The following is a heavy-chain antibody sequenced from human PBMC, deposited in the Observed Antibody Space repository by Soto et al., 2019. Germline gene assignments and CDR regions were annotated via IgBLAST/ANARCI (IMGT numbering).Heavy chain of an antibody. D-gene: IGHD3-22*01. Sequence: ASVKVSCKASGYTFTSYYMHWVRQAPGQGLEWMGIINPSGGSTSYAQKFQGRLTLTADTSTRTASMELSSLRSEDTAVYYCAISTYDNKFYYYGMDVWGQGTTVTVSS. J-gene: IGHJ6*02. CDR1: GYTFTSYY. V-gene: IGHV1-46*03. CDR3: AISTYDNKFYYYGMDV. CDR2: INPSGGST.